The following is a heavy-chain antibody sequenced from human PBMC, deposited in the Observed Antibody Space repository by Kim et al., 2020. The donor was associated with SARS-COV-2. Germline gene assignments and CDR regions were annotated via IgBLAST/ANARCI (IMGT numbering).Heavy chain of an antibody. Sequence: SETLSLTCTVSGASVSSGTYYWSWIRQPPGKGLEWIGYVYYSGSTNYNPSLKSRLTISVDTSKNQFSLKLTSVTAADTAVYYCARVYGSSGSYYYRYFDYWGQGTLVTVSS. J-gene: IGHJ4*02. D-gene: IGHD3-10*01. CDR3: ARVYGSSGSYYYRYFDY. CDR2: VYYSGST. CDR1: GASVSSGTYY. V-gene: IGHV4-61*01.